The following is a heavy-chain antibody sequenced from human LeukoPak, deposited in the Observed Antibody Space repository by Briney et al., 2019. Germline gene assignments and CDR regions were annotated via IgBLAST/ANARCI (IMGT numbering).Heavy chain of an antibody. CDR1: GFTLGSYA. J-gene: IGHJ4*02. CDR3: AKAPVATCSGAYCYPFDY. Sequence: GGSLRLSCAASGFTLGSYAMSWVRNGPGKGLEWVSAISVSGNTYHADSVKGRFTISRDSSKNTLYIQMNSLRAGDAAVYYCAKAPVATCSGAYCYPFDYWSQGTLVTVSS. CDR2: ISVSGNT. D-gene: IGHD2-15*01. V-gene: IGHV3-23*01.